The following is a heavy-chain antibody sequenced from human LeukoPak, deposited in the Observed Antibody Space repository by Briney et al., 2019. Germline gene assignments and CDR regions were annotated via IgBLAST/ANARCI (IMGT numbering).Heavy chain of an antibody. CDR3: ARFTAMAMTYDY. CDR2: INAGNGNT. CDR1: GYTFTSYA. J-gene: IGHJ4*02. Sequence: GASAKVSCKASGYTFTSYAMHWVRQAPGQRLEWMGWINAGNGNTKYSQKFQGRVTITRDTSASTAYMELSSLRSEDTAVYYCARFTAMAMTYDYWGQGTLVTVSS. D-gene: IGHD5-18*01. V-gene: IGHV1-3*01.